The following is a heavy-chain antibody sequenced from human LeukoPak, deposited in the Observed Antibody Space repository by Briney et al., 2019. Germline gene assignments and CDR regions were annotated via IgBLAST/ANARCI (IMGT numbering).Heavy chain of an antibody. CDR2: ISPYNGYT. J-gene: IGHJ4*02. V-gene: IGHV1-18*01. Sequence: ASVKVSCKASGYTFTNYGISWVRQAPGQGLEWVGWISPYNGYTDYAQKVQGRVTMTTDTSTSTAYMELRSLRSDDTAVYYCARDPSGFSGYSPSDYWGQGTPVTVSS. D-gene: IGHD3-22*01. CDR3: ARDPSGFSGYSPSDY. CDR1: GYTFTNYG.